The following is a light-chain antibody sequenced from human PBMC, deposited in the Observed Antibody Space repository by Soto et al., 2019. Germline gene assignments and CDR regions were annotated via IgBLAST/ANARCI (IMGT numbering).Light chain of an antibody. J-gene: IGKJ2*01. CDR3: QQYGGVPYT. CDR1: ETIGSNY. CDR2: ESS. Sequence: IVLTQSPGTLSLSPGERATLSCRASETIGSNYVAWFQQKSGQPPRLLIYESSSRATGIPGRFSASGSGTDFTLTITRLEPEDFAIYYCQQYGGVPYTFGQGTKVDIK. V-gene: IGKV3-20*01.